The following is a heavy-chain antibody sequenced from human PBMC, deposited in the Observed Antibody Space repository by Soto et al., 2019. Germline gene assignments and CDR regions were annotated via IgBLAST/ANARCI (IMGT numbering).Heavy chain of an antibody. J-gene: IGHJ4*02. CDR2: IYYSGST. V-gene: IGHV4-59*01. CDR3: ASQFPYSSGWYGGY. Sequence: PSETLSLTCTVSGGSISSYYWSWIRQPPGKGLEWIGYIYYSGSTNYNPSLKSRVTISVDTSKNQFSLKLSSVTAADTAVYYCASQFPYSSGWYGGYWGQGTLVTDSS. CDR1: GGSISSYY. D-gene: IGHD6-19*01.